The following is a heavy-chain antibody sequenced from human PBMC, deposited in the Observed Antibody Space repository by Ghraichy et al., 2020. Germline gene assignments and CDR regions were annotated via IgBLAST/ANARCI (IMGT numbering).Heavy chain of an antibody. D-gene: IGHD6-13*01. CDR2: ISVSGGST. J-gene: IGHJ4*02. V-gene: IGHV3-23*01. Sequence: GGSLRLSCAASGFTFSSYAMSWVRQAPGKGLEWVSAISVSGGSTYYADSVKGRFTISRDNSKNTLYLQMNSLRAEDTAVYYCAKERIAAAGRSQGFDYWGQGTLVTVSS. CDR1: GFTFSSYA. CDR3: AKERIAAAGRSQGFDY.